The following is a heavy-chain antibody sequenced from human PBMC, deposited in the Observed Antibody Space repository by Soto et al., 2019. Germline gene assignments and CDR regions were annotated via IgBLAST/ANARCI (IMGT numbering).Heavy chain of an antibody. CDR1: GFTFSSYA. V-gene: IGHV3-23*01. CDR3: AKDPYDSSGYYYEALDY. D-gene: IGHD3-22*01. Sequence: GGSLTLSCAASGFTFSSYAMSWVRQAPGKGLEWVSAISGSGGSTYYADSVKGRFTISRDNSKNTLYLQMNSLRAEDTAVYFCAKDPYDSSGYYYEALDYWGQGTLVTVSS. J-gene: IGHJ4*02. CDR2: ISGSGGST.